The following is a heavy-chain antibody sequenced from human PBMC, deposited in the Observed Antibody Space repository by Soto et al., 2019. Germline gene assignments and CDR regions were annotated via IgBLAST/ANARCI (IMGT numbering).Heavy chain of an antibody. J-gene: IGHJ4*02. CDR3: ARCPRYGDQRRVFDY. CDR1: GGSFSGYY. CDR2: INHSGST. Sequence: QVQLQQWGAGLLKPSETLSLTCAVYGGSFSGYYWSWIRQPPGNGLEWIGEINHSGSTTYNPSLKSRVNISVDTSKNQFSLKLSSVTAADTAVYYSARCPRYGDQRRVFDYWGQGTLVTVSS. V-gene: IGHV4-34*01. D-gene: IGHD4-17*01.